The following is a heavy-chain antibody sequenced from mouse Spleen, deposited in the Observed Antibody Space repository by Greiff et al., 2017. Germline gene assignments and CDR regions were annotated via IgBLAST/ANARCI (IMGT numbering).Heavy chain of an antibody. CDR3: AREETTAHDV. V-gene: IGHV1-80*01. Sequence: LQQSGASVKISCKASGYAFSSYWMNWVKQRPGKGLEWIGQIYPGDGDTNYNGKFKGKATLTADKSSSTAYMQLSSLTSEDSAVYFCAREETTAHDVWGAGTTVTVSS. J-gene: IGHJ1*01. CDR1: GYAFSSYW. D-gene: IGHD1-2*01. CDR2: IYPGDGDT.